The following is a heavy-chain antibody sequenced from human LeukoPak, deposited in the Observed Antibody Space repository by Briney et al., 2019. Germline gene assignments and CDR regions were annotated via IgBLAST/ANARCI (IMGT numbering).Heavy chain of an antibody. CDR2: MDPNSGNT. J-gene: IGHJ6*02. D-gene: IGHD3-10*01. Sequence: ASVKVSCKASGYTFTSYDINWVRQATGQGLEWMGWMDPNSGNTGYAQKFQGRVTMTRNTSISTAYMELSSLRSEDTAVYYCARGLWFGSASGMDVWGQGTTVTVSS. CDR1: GYTFTSYD. V-gene: IGHV1-8*01. CDR3: ARGLWFGSASGMDV.